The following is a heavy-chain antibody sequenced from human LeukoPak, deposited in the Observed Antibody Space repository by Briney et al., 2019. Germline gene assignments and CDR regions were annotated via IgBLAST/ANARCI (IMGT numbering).Heavy chain of an antibody. J-gene: IGHJ6*02. CDR2: INPNDGST. V-gene: IGHV1-46*01. Sequence: GSSVKVSCKTSGYTFTDYYIHWVRQAPGQGLEWMGIINPNDGSTNLAQNFQGRVTMTGDTSTTTVYMELSSLTSDDTAVYYCARDKDAPGYTYGWRQFYSGVDVWGQGTTVTVSS. CDR3: ARDKDAPGYTYGWRQFYSGVDV. CDR1: GYTFTDYY. D-gene: IGHD5-12*01.